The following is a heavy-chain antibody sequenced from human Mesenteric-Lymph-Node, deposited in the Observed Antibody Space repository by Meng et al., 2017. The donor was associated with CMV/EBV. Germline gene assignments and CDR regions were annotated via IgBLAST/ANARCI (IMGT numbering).Heavy chain of an antibody. V-gene: IGHV4-59*12. D-gene: IGHD3-3*01. CDR3: ASGTRVLRFLEWLSL. J-gene: IGHJ4*02. CDR2: IYYSGST. Sequence: SETLSLTCTVSGGSISSYYWSWIRQPPGKGLEWIGYIYYSGSTNYNPSLKSRVTISVDTSKNQFSLKLSSVTAADTAVYYCASGTRVLRFLEWLSLWGQGTLVTVSS. CDR1: GGSISSYY.